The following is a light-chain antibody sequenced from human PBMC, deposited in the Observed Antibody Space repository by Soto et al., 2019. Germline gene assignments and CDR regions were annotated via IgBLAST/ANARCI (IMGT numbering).Light chain of an antibody. CDR3: QQYNNWPGT. Sequence: EIVMTQSPATLSVSPGERATLSCRAGESISNNLAWYQQKPGQAPRLLIYGAATRAAGVPARFSGRGSGTEFTLTISSPQSEDFGVYYCQQYNNWPGTFGQGTKVDIK. V-gene: IGKV3-15*01. J-gene: IGKJ1*01. CDR2: GAA. CDR1: ESISNN.